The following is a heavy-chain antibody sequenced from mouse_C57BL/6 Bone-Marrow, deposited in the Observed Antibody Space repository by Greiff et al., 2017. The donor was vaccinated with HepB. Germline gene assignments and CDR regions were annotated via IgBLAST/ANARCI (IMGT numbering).Heavy chain of an antibody. CDR1: GYTFTSYW. V-gene: IGHV1-69*01. Sequence: QVQLQQPGAELVMPGASVKLSCKASGYTFTSYWMHWVKQSPGQGLEWIGEIDPSDSYTNYNQKFKGKSTLTVDKSSSTAYMQLSSLTSEDSAVYYCARWGDGDYWGQGTTLTVSS. CDR2: IDPSDSYT. J-gene: IGHJ2*01. CDR3: ARWGDGDY. D-gene: IGHD3-3*01.